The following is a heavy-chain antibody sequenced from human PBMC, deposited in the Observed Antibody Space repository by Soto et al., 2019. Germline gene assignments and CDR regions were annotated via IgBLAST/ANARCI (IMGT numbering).Heavy chain of an antibody. D-gene: IGHD1-26*01. CDR1: GGSISSSSYY. Sequence: QLQLQESGPGLVKPSETLSLTCTVSGGSISSSSYYWGWIRQPPGKGLEWIGSIYYSGSTYYNPSLKIRSTKPLDTSKNHFSLRLSSVTAADTVFYYGAGIIPPRAGSAFDIWGQGTMVTVSS. J-gene: IGHJ3*02. CDR3: AGIIPPRAGSAFDI. CDR2: IYYSGST. V-gene: IGHV4-39*01.